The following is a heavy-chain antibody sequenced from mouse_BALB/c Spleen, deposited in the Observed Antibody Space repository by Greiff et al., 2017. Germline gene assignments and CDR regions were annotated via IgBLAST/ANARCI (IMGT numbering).Heavy chain of an antibody. D-gene: IGHD3-2*01. V-gene: IGHV5-12-2*01. CDR3: ARQDSSGAWFAY. J-gene: IGHJ3*01. Sequence: EVMLVESGGGLVQPGGSLKLSCAASGFTFSSYTMSWVRQTPEKRLEWVAYISNGGGSTYYPDTVKGRFTISRDNAKNTLYLQMSSLKSEDTAMYYCARQDSSGAWFAYWGQGTLVTVSA. CDR1: GFTFSSYT. CDR2: ISNGGGST.